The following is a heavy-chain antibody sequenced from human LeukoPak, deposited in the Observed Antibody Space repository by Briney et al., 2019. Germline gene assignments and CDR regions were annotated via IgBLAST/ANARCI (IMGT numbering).Heavy chain of an antibody. Sequence: PGGSLRLSCAASGFTFSSYWMHWVRQAPGKGLVWVSRINSDGGSTNYADSVKGRFTISRDNAKNTLYLQMNSLRAEDTAIYYCARATSYNNYGMDVWGQGTTVTVSS. V-gene: IGHV3-74*01. CDR1: GFTFSSYW. J-gene: IGHJ6*02. CDR2: INSDGGST. CDR3: ARATSYNNYGMDV.